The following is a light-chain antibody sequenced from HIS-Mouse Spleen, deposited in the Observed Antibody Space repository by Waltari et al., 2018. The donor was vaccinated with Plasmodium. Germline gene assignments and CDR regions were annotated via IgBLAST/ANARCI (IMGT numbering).Light chain of an antibody. CDR1: SSDVGSYNL. CDR3: CSYAGSSTCV. CDR2: EGS. J-gene: IGLJ3*02. V-gene: IGLV2-23*01. Sequence: QSALTQPASVSGSPGQSITISCTGTSSDVGSYNLVSWYQQHPGKAPKIMIYEGSKRPSGVSNRFSGSKAGNTASLTSSGLQAEDEADYYCCSYAGSSTCVFGGGTKLTVL.